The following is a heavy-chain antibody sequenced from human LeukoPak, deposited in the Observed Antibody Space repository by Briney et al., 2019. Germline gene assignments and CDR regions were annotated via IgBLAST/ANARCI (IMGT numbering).Heavy chain of an antibody. CDR1: GGSISSGGYS. Sequence: SETLSLTCAVSGGSISSGGYSWSWIRQPPGTGLEWIGYVYHSGSTYYNPSLKSRVTISVDRSKNQFSLKLSSVTAADTAVYYCASRAYFWSGPVGYWGQGTLVTVSS. CDR3: ASRAYFWSGPVGY. D-gene: IGHD3-3*01. CDR2: VYHSGST. J-gene: IGHJ4*02. V-gene: IGHV4-30-2*01.